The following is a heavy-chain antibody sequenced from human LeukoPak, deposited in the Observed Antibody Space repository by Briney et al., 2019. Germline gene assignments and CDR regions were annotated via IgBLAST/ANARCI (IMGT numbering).Heavy chain of an antibody. CDR3: VKDFGRVRGTPDS. CDR1: GFVFTIYT. Sequence: GGSLRLSCSASGFVFTIYTMYWVRQAPGKGPEYVSTISGGGNGFSIYYADSVKGRFTISRDDSKSILYLQMNGLRSEDTAVYYCVKDFGRVRGTPDSWGQGTLVTVSS. CDR2: ISGGGNGFSI. D-gene: IGHD3-16*01. J-gene: IGHJ4*02. V-gene: IGHV3-64D*06.